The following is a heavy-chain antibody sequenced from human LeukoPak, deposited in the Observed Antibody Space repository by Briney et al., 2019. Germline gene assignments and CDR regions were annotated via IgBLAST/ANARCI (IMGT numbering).Heavy chain of an antibody. J-gene: IGHJ4*02. D-gene: IGHD4-17*01. Sequence: GGSLKLSCAASGFTLSTYWMSWVPQAPGKGLEWVANINQDGSEKYYVDSVKGRFAVSRDNAKNSLYLQMNSLRAEDTAVYYYARDKSYGDSEDYWGQGTLVTVSS. CDR2: INQDGSEK. CDR3: ARDKSYGDSEDY. V-gene: IGHV3-7*05. CDR1: GFTLSTYW.